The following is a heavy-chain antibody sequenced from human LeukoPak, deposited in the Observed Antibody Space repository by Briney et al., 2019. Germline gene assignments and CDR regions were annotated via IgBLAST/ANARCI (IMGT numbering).Heavy chain of an antibody. V-gene: IGHV1-69*02. J-gene: IGHJ4*02. CDR1: GGTFSSYT. Sequence: ASVKVSCKASGGTFSSYTISWVRQAPGQGLEWMGRIIPILGIANYAQKFQGRVTITADKSTSTAYMELSSLRSEDTAVYYCASTTVVTPGTLDYWGQGTLVTVSS. CDR3: ASTTVVTPGTLDY. CDR2: IIPILGIA. D-gene: IGHD4-23*01.